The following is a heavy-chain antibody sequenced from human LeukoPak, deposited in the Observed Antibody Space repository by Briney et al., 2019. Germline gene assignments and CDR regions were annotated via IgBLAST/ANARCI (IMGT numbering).Heavy chain of an antibody. CDR1: GFTVSSNY. V-gene: IGHV3-53*01. Sequence: PGGSLRLCCAASGFTVSSNYMSRVRQAPGKGLEWVSVIYSGGSTYYADSVKGRFTISRDNPKNTLYLQMNSLRAEDTAVYYCASDYGDYVGAFDIWGKGTTVTVSS. D-gene: IGHD4-17*01. J-gene: IGHJ6*04. CDR2: IYSGGST. CDR3: ASDYGDYVGAFDI.